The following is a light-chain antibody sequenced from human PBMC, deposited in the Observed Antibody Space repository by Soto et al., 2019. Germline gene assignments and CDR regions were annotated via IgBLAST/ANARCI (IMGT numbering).Light chain of an antibody. CDR1: QSVSSY. Sequence: IMLRQSPATLSLSPGERATLSCRASQSVSSYLAWYQQKPGQAPRLLIYDASNRATGIPARFSGSGSGTDFTLTISSLEPEDFAVYYCPQRSNWPPFTFGGGTKVDIK. CDR2: DAS. V-gene: IGKV3-11*01. CDR3: PQRSNWPPFT. J-gene: IGKJ4*01.